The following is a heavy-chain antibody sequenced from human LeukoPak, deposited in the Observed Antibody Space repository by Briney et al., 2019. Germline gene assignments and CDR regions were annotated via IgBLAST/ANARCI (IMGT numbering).Heavy chain of an antibody. CDR1: GGSFSGYY. CDR2: INHSGST. J-gene: IGHJ4*02. CDR3: AGHLRWFDY. V-gene: IGHV4-34*01. Sequence: SETLSLTCAVYGGSFSGYYWSWIRQPPGKGLEWIGEINHSGSTHYNPSLKSRVTISVDTSKNQFSLKLGSVTAADTAVYYCAGHLRWFDYWGQGTLVTVSS. D-gene: IGHD4-23*01.